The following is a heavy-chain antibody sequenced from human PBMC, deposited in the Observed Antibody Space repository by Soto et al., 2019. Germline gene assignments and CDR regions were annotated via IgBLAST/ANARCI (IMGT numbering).Heavy chain of an antibody. J-gene: IGHJ4*02. D-gene: IGHD6-19*01. Sequence: QVQLQESGPGLVKPSETLSLTCTVSGGSISSYYWSWIRQPPGKGLEWIGYIYYSGSTNYNPSLKRSVTISVDTSKTQSSLKLSSVTAADTAVYYCARLCGWSVDYWGQGTLVTVSS. V-gene: IGHV4-59*08. CDR3: ARLCGWSVDY. CDR1: GGSISSYY. CDR2: IYYSGST.